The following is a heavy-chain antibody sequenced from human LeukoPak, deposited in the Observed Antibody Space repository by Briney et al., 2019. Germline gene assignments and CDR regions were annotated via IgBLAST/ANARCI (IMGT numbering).Heavy chain of an antibody. CDR2: ISYDGSNK. J-gene: IGHJ4*02. Sequence: PGGSLRLSCAASGFTVYSNFMSWVRQAPGKGLEWVAVISYDGSNKYYADSVKGRFTISRDNSKNTLYLQMNSLRAEDTAVYYCAREVGFRGYDYQFDYWGQGTLVTVSS. D-gene: IGHD5-12*01. V-gene: IGHV3-30*03. CDR3: AREVGFRGYDYQFDY. CDR1: GFTVYSNF.